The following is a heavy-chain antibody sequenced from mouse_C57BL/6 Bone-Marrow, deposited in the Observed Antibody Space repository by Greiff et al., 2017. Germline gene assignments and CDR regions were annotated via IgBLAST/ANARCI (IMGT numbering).Heavy chain of an antibody. CDR1: GYSFTGYY. CDR3: ERRGITPGFAY. CDR2: INPSTGGT. J-gene: IGHJ3*01. Sequence: VQLQQSGPELVKPGASVKISCKASGYSFTGYYMNWVKQSPEQSLEWIGEINPSTGGTTYNQKFKAKATLTVDKSSSTAYMQLKRLTSEDSAVXYSERRGITPGFAYWGQGTLVTVSA. D-gene: IGHD1-1*01. V-gene: IGHV1-42*01.